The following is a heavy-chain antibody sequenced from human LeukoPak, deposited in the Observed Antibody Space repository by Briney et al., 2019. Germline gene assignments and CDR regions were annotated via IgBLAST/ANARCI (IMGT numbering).Heavy chain of an antibody. CDR2: ISGDGSLK. CDR1: GFTFSTYG. V-gene: IGHV3-30*18. D-gene: IGHD5-12*01. J-gene: IGHJ4*02. CDR3: VKRSYSGTYYYDY. Sequence: PGTSLRLSCAASGFTFSTYGMHWVRRAPGKGPEWVAVISGDGSLKYYPDSVRGRFTISRDNSKNTLYLQMSSLRAEDTAVFYCVKRSYSGTYYYDYWGQGTLVTVSS.